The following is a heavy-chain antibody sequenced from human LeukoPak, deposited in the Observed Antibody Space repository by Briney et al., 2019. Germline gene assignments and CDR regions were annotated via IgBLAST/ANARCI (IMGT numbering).Heavy chain of an antibody. CDR2: ISGSGGST. CDR1: GFTFSSYA. Sequence: GASLRLSCAASGFTFSSYAMSWVRQAPGKGLEWVSAISGSGGSTYYADSVKGRFTISRDNSKNTLYLQMNSLGAEDTSVYYCAKVKSDDFWSGYLFDYWGQGTLVTVSS. D-gene: IGHD3-3*01. J-gene: IGHJ4*02. CDR3: AKVKSDDFWSGYLFDY. V-gene: IGHV3-23*01.